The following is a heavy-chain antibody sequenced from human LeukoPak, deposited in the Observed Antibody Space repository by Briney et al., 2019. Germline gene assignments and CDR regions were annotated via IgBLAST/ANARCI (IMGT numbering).Heavy chain of an antibody. CDR1: GGTSSSYA. D-gene: IGHD3-16*01. J-gene: IGHJ3*02. Sequence: GASVKVSCKASGGTSSSYAISWVRQAPGQGLEWMGGIIPIFSTANYAQKFQGRVTITTDESTSTAYMELSSLRSEDTAVYYCARAGGLRRARFDIWGQGTMVTVSS. V-gene: IGHV1-69*05. CDR3: ARAGGLRRARFDI. CDR2: IIPIFSTA.